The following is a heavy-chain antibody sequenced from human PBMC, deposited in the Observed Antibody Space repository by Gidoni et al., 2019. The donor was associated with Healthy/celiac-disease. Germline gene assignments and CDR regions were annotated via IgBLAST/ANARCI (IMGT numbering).Heavy chain of an antibody. J-gene: IGHJ5*02. D-gene: IGHD5-12*01. CDR2: IYPSGST. CDR1: GGSIRSYY. Sequence: QVQLPESGSGLVKPSETLSLTCTVSGGSIRSYYWSLIRPPAGKGLEWIGLIYPSGSTNYKPSLKSRGTMSVDTSKTQFALKLSSVTAEDTAVYYCARDQRKGYDWSWFDPWGQGTLVTVSS. V-gene: IGHV4-4*07. CDR3: ARDQRKGYDWSWFDP.